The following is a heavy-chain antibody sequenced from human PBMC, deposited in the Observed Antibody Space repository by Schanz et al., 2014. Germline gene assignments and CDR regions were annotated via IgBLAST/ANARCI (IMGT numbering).Heavy chain of an antibody. V-gene: IGHV7-4-1*02. J-gene: IGHJ4*02. CDR3: ARGYCAGTSCPIFDY. D-gene: IGHD2-2*01. CDR1: GYSFSTYA. Sequence: QVHLVQSESELKNPGASVKVSCKTSGYSFSTYAMNWVRQAPGQGLEWMGWINTKTGNPTYAQGFTGRFVFSLDTSDSTTHPQLNNLNADDTDVYYCARGYCAGTSCPIFDYWGQGTLVTVSS. CDR2: INTKTGNP.